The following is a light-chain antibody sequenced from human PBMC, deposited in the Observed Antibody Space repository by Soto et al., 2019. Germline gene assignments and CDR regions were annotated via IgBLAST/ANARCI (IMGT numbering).Light chain of an antibody. V-gene: IGKV3-15*01. J-gene: IGKJ4*01. Sequence: EIVMTQSPATLSVSPGERATLSCRASQSISSNLAWYQQKPGQAPRLLMFRTSCRATGFPARFSGSGSGTEFNLTSSSLQSEDFGVYYCQQYNNWPRATFGGGTKVEIK. CDR1: QSISSN. CDR2: RTS. CDR3: QQYNNWPRAT.